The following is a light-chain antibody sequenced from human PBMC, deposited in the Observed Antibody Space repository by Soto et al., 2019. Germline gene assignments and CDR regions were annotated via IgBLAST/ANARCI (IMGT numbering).Light chain of an antibody. Sequence: QSALTQPASVSGSPGQSITISCTGSTSDVGTYDFVSWYQQHPGKAPKVIIYEASKRPSGVSDRFSGSKSGNTASLTIVGLQPEDEANYYCCSYSGGDTLMFGGGTQLTVL. V-gene: IGLV2-23*01. CDR3: CSYSGGDTLM. CDR2: EAS. CDR1: TSDVGTYDF. J-gene: IGLJ7*01.